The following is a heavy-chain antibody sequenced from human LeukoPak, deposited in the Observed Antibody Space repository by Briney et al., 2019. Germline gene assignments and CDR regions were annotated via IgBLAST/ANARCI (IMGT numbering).Heavy chain of an antibody. V-gene: IGHV1-69*13. CDR3: AREDCSSTSCYFHYYYGMDV. J-gene: IGHJ6*02. Sequence: ASVKVSCKASGGTFSSYAISWVRQAPGQGLEWMGGIIPIFGTANYAQKFQGRVTITADESTSTAYMELSSLRSEDTAVYYCAREDCSSTSCYFHYYYGMDVWGQGTTVTVSS. CDR2: IIPIFGTA. CDR1: GGTFSSYA. D-gene: IGHD2-2*01.